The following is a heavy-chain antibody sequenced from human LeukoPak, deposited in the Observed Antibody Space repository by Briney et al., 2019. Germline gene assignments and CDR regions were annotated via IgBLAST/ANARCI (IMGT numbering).Heavy chain of an antibody. V-gene: IGHV3-30*02. J-gene: IGHJ5*02. CDR2: IRYDGDNK. D-gene: IGHD2/OR15-2a*01. CDR1: GFTFSSFG. Sequence: PGGSLRLSCAASGFTFSSFGMHWVRQAPGKGLEWVALIRYDGDNKYYADSVKGRFTISRDSSRNMLYLQMNSLRAEDTAVYYCVVITQAWGQGTLVSVSS. CDR3: VVITQA.